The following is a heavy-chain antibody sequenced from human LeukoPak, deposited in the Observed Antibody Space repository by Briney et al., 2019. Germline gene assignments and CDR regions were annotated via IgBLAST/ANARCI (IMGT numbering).Heavy chain of an antibody. CDR2: INPNSGGT. Sequence: ASVKVSCKASGYTFTGYYMHWVRQAPGQGLEWMGWINPNSGGTNYAQKFQGRVTMTRDTSISTAYMELSSLRSEDTAVYYCARGISPRITMVRGVNPTYYYYYMDVWGKGTTATVSS. D-gene: IGHD3-10*01. CDR3: ARGISPRITMVRGVNPTYYYYYMDV. CDR1: GYTFTGYY. J-gene: IGHJ6*03. V-gene: IGHV1-2*02.